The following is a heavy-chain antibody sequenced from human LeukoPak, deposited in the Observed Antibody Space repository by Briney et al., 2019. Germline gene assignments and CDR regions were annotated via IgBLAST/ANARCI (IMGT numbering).Heavy chain of an antibody. V-gene: IGHV3-30*03. CDR2: LSSGGINK. CDR3: ARDHAGSGRAFDY. CDR1: GFTFSTYG. J-gene: IGHJ4*01. D-gene: IGHD1-26*01. Sequence: GGSVRLSCAASGFTFSTYGIHWVRQAPGKGLEWVGLLSSGGINKHYADSVKGRFIISRDNSMNTLYLQMNSLGVEDTAVYYCARDHAGSGRAFDYWGHGTLVTVSS.